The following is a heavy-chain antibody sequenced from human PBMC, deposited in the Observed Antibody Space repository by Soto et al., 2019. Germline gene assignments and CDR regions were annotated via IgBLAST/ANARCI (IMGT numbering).Heavy chain of an antibody. V-gene: IGHV1-18*01. Sequence: GSVKVSCKASGYTFTSYGISWVLQAPGQGLGWMGWISAYNGNTNYAQKLQGRVTMTTDTSTSTAYMELRSLRSDDTAVYYCARDRLWDYGDYGIDYWGQGTLVTVSS. CDR2: ISAYNGNT. J-gene: IGHJ4*02. CDR1: GYTFTSYG. D-gene: IGHD4-17*01. CDR3: ARDRLWDYGDYGIDY.